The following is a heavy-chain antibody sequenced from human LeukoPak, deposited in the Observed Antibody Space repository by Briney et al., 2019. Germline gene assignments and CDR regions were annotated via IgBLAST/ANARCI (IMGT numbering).Heavy chain of an antibody. CDR2: IYHSGST. D-gene: IGHD1-26*01. CDR3: ARRGSYYRAFDI. V-gene: IGHV4-38-2*01. Sequence: PSETLSLTCAVSGYSISSGYYWGWIRQPPGKGLEWIGSIYHSGSTYYNPSLKSRVTISVDTSKNQFSLKLSSVTAADTAVYYCARRGSYYRAFDIWGQGTMVTVSS. J-gene: IGHJ3*02. CDR1: GYSISSGYY.